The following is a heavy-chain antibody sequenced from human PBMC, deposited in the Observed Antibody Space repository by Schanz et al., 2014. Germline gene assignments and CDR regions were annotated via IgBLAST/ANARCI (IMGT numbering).Heavy chain of an antibody. CDR3: ARYGFRKFGVVYGLAV. Sequence: EVQLVESGGGLVQPGGSLRLSCAASEFILSSYWMTWIRQAPGKGLEWISYVSSYDTTVSYADSVKGRFTISRDNAKNSVYLQMNSLRVEDTAVYYCARYGFRKFGVVYGLAVWGQGTTVTVS. CDR2: VSSYDTTV. V-gene: IGHV3-48*04. CDR1: EFILSSYW. J-gene: IGHJ6*02. D-gene: IGHD3-3*01.